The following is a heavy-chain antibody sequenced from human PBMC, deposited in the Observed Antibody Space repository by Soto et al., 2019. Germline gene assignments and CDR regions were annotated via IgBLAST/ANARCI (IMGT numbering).Heavy chain of an antibody. CDR1: GGSISSYY. CDR3: ARKYCSSTSCYRHNWWFGP. D-gene: IGHD2-2*01. CDR2: IYYSGST. V-gene: IGHV4-59*01. Sequence: SETLSLTCTVSGGSISSYYWSWIRQPPGKGLEWIGYIYYSGSTNYNPSLKSRVTISVDTSKNQFSLKLSSVTAADTAVYYCARKYCSSTSCYRHNWWFGPWGQGTLGTVSS. J-gene: IGHJ5*02.